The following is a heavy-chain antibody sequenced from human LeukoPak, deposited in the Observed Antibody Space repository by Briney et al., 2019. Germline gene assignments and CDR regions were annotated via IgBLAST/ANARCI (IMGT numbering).Heavy chain of an antibody. Sequence: QPGRSLRLSCAASGFTFTDYWMTWVRQVPGKGLEWVANINRAGIESCYVDSVKGRFTISRDNAENSLYLQMGSLRVDDTAVYYCARVGTWELQRVFDNWGQGTLVTVSS. V-gene: IGHV3-7*01. CDR2: INRAGIES. CDR1: GFTFTDYW. CDR3: ARVGTWELQRVFDN. D-gene: IGHD1-26*01. J-gene: IGHJ4*02.